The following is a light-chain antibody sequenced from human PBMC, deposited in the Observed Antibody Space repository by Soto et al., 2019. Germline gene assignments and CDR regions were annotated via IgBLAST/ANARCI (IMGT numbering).Light chain of an antibody. CDR1: QSISTY. Sequence: IRMSQSPSSLSSSVGDRVTVTCRASQSISTYLNWYQQKPGKAPKLLIYAASSLQSGVPSRFSGSGSGTDFTLTISRLQPEDFATYYCLQYYNYPRTFGQGTKVDIK. CDR3: LQYYNYPRT. V-gene: IGKV1-39*01. J-gene: IGKJ1*01. CDR2: AAS.